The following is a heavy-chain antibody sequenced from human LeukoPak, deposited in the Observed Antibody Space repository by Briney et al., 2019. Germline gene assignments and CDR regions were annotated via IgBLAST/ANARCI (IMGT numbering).Heavy chain of an antibody. CDR3: ASLGSGWYYFDY. J-gene: IGHJ4*02. Sequence: ASVTVSCKASGYTFTSYGISWVRQAPGQGLEWMGWISAYNGNTNYAQKLQGRVTMTTDTSTSTAYMELRSLRSDDTAVYYCASLGSGWYYFDYWGQGTLVTVSS. CDR1: GYTFTSYG. V-gene: IGHV1-18*01. D-gene: IGHD6-19*01. CDR2: ISAYNGNT.